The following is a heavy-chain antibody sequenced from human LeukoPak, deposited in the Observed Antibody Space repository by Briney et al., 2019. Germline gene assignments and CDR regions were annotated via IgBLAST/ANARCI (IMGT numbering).Heavy chain of an antibody. J-gene: IGHJ4*02. CDR3: AKDAPGYSGYGGMLDY. Sequence: GGSLRLSCAASGFTFSSYGMHWVRQAPGKGLEWVAFIRYDGSSKYYADSVKGRFTISRDNSKNTLYLQMNSLRAEDTAVYYCAKDAPGYSGYGGMLDYWGQGTLVTVSS. V-gene: IGHV3-30*02. D-gene: IGHD5-12*01. CDR2: IRYDGSSK. CDR1: GFTFSSYG.